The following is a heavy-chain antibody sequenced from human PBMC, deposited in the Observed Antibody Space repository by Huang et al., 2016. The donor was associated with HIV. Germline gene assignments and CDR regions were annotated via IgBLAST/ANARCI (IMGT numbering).Heavy chain of an antibody. Sequence: EVQLVQSGAEVKKPGESLKLSCTGSGYRFRSNWIGGVRQMPGKGLGWMGSIYPGDSDTRYSPSFQGQVTISADKSINTAYRQWSSLKASDTAMYYCARLIGSPSFYYGLDVWGQGTTVTVSS. J-gene: IGHJ6*02. CDR2: IYPGDSDT. V-gene: IGHV5-51*01. CDR3: ARLIGSPSFYYGLDV. D-gene: IGHD3-10*01. CDR1: GYRFRSNW.